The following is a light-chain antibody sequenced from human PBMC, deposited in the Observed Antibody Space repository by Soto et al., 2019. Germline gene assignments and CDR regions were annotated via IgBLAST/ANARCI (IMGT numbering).Light chain of an antibody. V-gene: IGKV3-20*01. Sequence: EIVLTQSPGTLSLSPGERATLSCRASQSVSSSYLGWYQQKLGQAPRLLIYGASSRATGIPDRFSGSGSGTDFTLTITRLEPEDFAVYYCQQYGGSPITFGLGTRLEI. CDR1: QSVSSSY. CDR3: QQYGGSPIT. CDR2: GAS. J-gene: IGKJ5*01.